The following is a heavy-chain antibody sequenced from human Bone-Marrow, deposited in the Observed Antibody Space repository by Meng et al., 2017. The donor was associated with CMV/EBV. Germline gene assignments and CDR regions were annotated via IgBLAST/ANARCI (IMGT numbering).Heavy chain of an antibody. Sequence: EGQLGGSGGGLILPGGSLRLSCAVAGFTVSGNYMSWVRQAPGKGLEWVSVMYSGGTTYYADSVKGRFTISRDNSKNTLYLQMNSLRAEDSAVYYCAGGGSGGYGYYWGQGTLVTVSS. CDR1: GFTVSGNY. J-gene: IGHJ4*02. CDR3: AGGGSGGYGYY. D-gene: IGHD3-10*01. V-gene: IGHV3-53*01. CDR2: MYSGGTT.